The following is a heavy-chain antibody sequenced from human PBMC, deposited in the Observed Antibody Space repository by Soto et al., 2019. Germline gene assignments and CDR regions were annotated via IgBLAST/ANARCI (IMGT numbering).Heavy chain of an antibody. CDR1: AGTFSSYA. CDR3: ARARVAARRISAFDI. Sequence: QVQLVQSGAEVKKPRSSVKVSCKASAGTFSSYAICWVRQAPGPGLEWMGGIIPIFGTANYAQKFQGRVTITADESTSTAYMELSSLRSEDTAVYYCARARVAARRISAFDIWGRGTMVTVSS. J-gene: IGHJ3*02. CDR2: IIPIFGTA. V-gene: IGHV1-69*01. D-gene: IGHD6-6*01.